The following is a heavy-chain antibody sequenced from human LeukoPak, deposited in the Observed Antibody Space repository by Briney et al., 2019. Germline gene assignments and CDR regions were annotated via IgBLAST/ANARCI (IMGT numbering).Heavy chain of an antibody. CDR1: GFTFSSYG. V-gene: IGHV3-7*03. Sequence: PGGSLRLSCAASGFTFSSYGMHWVRQAPGKGLEWVANIKQDGSEKYYVDSVKGRFTISRDNAKNSLYLQMNSLRAEDTAIYYCAKNGDRGAYCSGGTCYPYYYYYMDVWGKGTTVTISS. J-gene: IGHJ6*03. CDR2: IKQDGSEK. CDR3: AKNGDRGAYCSGGTCYPYYYYYMDV. D-gene: IGHD2-15*01.